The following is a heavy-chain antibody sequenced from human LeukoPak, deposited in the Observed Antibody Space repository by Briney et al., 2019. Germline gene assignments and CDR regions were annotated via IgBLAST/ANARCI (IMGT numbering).Heavy chain of an antibody. V-gene: IGHV3-74*01. D-gene: IGHD3-10*01. CDR2: MKDDGSTT. Sequence: GGSLRLSCVVSGFTLRDYYMHWVRQAPGKGLVWVSHMKDDGSTTDYADSVKGRFTISRDNAKNTLYLQMNSLRAEDTAVYYCARGGVPYACDIWGQGTMVTVSS. J-gene: IGHJ3*02. CDR1: GFTLRDYY. CDR3: ARGGVPYACDI.